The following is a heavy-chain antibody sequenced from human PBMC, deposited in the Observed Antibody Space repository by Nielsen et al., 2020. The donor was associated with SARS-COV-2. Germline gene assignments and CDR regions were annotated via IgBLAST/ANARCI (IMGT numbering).Heavy chain of an antibody. CDR1: GFTFSSYA. CDR3: AKDRHDYGDYYFDY. CDR2: ISGSGGST. D-gene: IGHD4-17*01. J-gene: IGHJ4*02. Sequence: GASLQISCAASGFTFSSYAMSWVRQAPGKGLEWVSAISGSGGSTYYADSVKGRFTISRDNSKNTLYLQMNSLRAEDTAVYYCAKDRHDYGDYYFDYWGQGTLVTSPQ. V-gene: IGHV3-23*01.